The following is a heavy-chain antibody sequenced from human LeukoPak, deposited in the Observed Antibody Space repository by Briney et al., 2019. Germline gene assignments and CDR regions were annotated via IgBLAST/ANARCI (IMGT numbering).Heavy chain of an antibody. CDR1: GGSISSCY. D-gene: IGHD3-3*01. CDR2: IYYSGST. CDR3: ARMPLLRSYNWFDP. J-gene: IGHJ5*02. V-gene: IGHV4-59*08. Sequence: SETLSLTCTVSGGSISSCYWSWTRQPPGKGLEWIGYIYYSGSTNYNPSLKSRVTISVDTSKNQFSLKLSSVTAADTAVYYCARMPLLRSYNWFDPWGQGTLVTVSS.